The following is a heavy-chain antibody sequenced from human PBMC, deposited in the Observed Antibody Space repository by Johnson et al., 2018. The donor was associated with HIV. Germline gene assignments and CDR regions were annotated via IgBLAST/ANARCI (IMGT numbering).Heavy chain of an antibody. D-gene: IGHD3-16*01. J-gene: IGHJ3*02. CDR3: AISIPRPGWGDAFDI. CDR1: GFTVSASS. Sequence: VQLVESGGGLIQPGGSLRLSCAASGFTVSASSMLWVRQAPGEGLKWVSLIYTGDRTSYADSVKGRFTISTDTSKNTLYLQMNALRAEDTAVYYCAISIPRPGWGDAFDIWGQGTMVTVSS. V-gene: IGHV3-53*01. CDR2: IYTGDRT.